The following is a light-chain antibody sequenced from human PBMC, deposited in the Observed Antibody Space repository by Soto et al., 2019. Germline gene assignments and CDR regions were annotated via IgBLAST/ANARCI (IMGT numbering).Light chain of an antibody. CDR3: QQSYSTPRT. V-gene: IGKV1-39*01. J-gene: IGKJ1*01. CDR1: QSISSY. CDR2: AAS. Sequence: DIQMTQSPSSLSASLGDRVTITCRASQSISSYLNWYQQKPGKAPKLLIYAASSLQSGVPSRFSGSGSGTDSTLTISSLQPEDFATYYCQQSYSTPRTFGQGTKVDIK.